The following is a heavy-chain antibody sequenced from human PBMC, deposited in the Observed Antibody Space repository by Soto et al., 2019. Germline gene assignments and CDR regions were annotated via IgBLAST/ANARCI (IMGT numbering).Heavy chain of an antibody. V-gene: IGHV3-30*18. J-gene: IGHJ4*02. CDR2: ISNDGSNK. CDR3: AKEGVDDSSGWCFDE. CDR1: GFSFSSCG. D-gene: IGHD3-22*01. Sequence: PMGSLRLSCAASGFSFSSCGMHWVRQAPGKGLEWVAVISNDGSNKYYADSVKGRFTISRDNSKNTLYLQMNSLRAEDTAVYYCAKEGVDDSSGWCFDEWGQGTLGKVSS.